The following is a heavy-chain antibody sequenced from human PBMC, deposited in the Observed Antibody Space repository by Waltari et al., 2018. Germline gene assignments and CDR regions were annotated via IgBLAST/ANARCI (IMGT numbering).Heavy chain of an antibody. CDR2: ITSSSSYI. CDR1: GFTFSVYS. J-gene: IGHJ6*02. V-gene: IGHV3-21*01. D-gene: IGHD5-12*01. CDR3: ARAANWSCDYVGMDV. Sequence: EVQLVESGGGLVKPGESLRLSCAASGFTFSVYSMILVRQAPGKGLEWVSDITSSSSYIHYADTVKGRITISIDNAENALYLQMNSLRGEDTALFYCARAANWSCDYVGMDVWGQGTTVTVTS.